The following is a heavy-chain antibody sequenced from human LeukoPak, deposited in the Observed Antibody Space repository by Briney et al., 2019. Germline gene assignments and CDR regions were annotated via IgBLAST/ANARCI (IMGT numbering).Heavy chain of an antibody. Sequence: SETLSLTCTVSGGSISSSSYYWGWIRQPPGKGLEWIGSIYYSGSTYYNPSLKSRVTISVDTSKNQFSLKLSSVTAADTAVYNCAREGQQLVIHDAFDIWGQGTMVTVSS. CDR1: GGSISSSSYY. CDR2: IYYSGST. D-gene: IGHD6-13*01. CDR3: AREGQQLVIHDAFDI. V-gene: IGHV4-39*07. J-gene: IGHJ3*02.